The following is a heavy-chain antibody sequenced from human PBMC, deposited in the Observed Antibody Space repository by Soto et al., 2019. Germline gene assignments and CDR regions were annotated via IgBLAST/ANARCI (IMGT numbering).Heavy chain of an antibody. Sequence: GGSLSLSCAASGFTFSSYGMHWVRQAPGKGLEWVAVIWYDGSNKYYADSVKGRFTISRDNSKNTLYLQMNSLRAEDTAVYYCARSHYYDSSGYYRSFFQHWGQGTLVTVSS. CDR3: ARSHYYDSSGYYRSFFQH. J-gene: IGHJ1*01. D-gene: IGHD3-22*01. CDR2: IWYDGSNK. V-gene: IGHV3-33*01. CDR1: GFTFSSYG.